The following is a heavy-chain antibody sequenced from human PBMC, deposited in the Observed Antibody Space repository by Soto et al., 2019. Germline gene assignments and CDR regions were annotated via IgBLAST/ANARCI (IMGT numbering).Heavy chain of an antibody. J-gene: IGHJ4*02. CDR2: TSGSGGST. V-gene: IGHV3-23*01. CDR1: GFTFSSYA. Sequence: GGSLRLSCAASGFTFSSYAMSWVRQAPGKGLEWVSATSGSGGSTYYADSVKGRFTISRDNSKNTLYLQMNSLRAEDTAVYYCAKRPGIFGVVDYWGQGTLVTVSS. CDR3: AKRPGIFGVVDY. D-gene: IGHD3-3*01.